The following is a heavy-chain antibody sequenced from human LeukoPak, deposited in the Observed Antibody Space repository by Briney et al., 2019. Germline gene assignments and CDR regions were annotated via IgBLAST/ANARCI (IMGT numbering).Heavy chain of an antibody. J-gene: IGHJ3*02. CDR1: GHTLTELS. CDR2: FNPEDGEI. D-gene: IGHD1/OR15-1a*01. CDR3: ATDGLEQRGHAFDI. V-gene: IGHV1-24*01. Sequence: GASVTVSCKVSGHTLTELSMHWVRQAPGKGLEWMGGFNPEDGEIIYAQKFQGRVTMTEDTSTDTAYMELSSLKSEDTAVYYCATDGLEQRGHAFDIWGQGTKVTVSS.